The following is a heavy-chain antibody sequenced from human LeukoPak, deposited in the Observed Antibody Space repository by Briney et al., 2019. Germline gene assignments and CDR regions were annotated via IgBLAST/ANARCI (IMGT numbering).Heavy chain of an antibody. J-gene: IGHJ3*01. V-gene: IGHV3-74*01. CDR1: GFTFSKYC. CDR2: IQRDGRHT. CDR3: ARVPYVFDL. Sequence: PGGSLRLSCGPSGFTFSKYCMHWVRQAPGKVLVGVSRIQRDGRHTNYRDSVRALFTISRHNPRNTQYLQMNSLRAEDTAVYYCARVPYVFDLWGQGTMVTVSS.